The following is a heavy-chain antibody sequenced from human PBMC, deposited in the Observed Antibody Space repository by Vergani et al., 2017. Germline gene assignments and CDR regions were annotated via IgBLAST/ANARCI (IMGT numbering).Heavy chain of an antibody. Sequence: EVQLVQSGAEVKKPGESLKISCKGSGYSFTSYWIGWVRQMPGKGLEWMGIIYPGDSDTRYSPSFQGQVTISADKSISTAYLQWSSLKASDTAMYYCARXVAAADAETLGFDPWGQGTLVTVSS. CDR3: ARXVAAADAETLGFDP. CDR2: IYPGDSDT. D-gene: IGHD6-13*01. V-gene: IGHV5-51*01. CDR1: GYSFTSYW. J-gene: IGHJ5*02.